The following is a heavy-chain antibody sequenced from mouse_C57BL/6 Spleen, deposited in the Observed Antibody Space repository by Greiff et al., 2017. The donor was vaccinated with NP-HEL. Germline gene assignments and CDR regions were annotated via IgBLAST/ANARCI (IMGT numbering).Heavy chain of an antibody. CDR1: GYSFTGYY. Sequence: VQLKESGPELVKPGASVKISCKASGYSFTGYYMNWVKQSPEKSLEWIGEINPSTGGTTYNQKFKAKATLTVDKSSSTAYMQLKSLTSEDSAVYYCARSGDGQYYAMDYWGQGTSVTVSS. CDR3: ARSGDGQYYAMDY. J-gene: IGHJ4*01. CDR2: INPSTGGT. D-gene: IGHD2-3*01. V-gene: IGHV1-42*01.